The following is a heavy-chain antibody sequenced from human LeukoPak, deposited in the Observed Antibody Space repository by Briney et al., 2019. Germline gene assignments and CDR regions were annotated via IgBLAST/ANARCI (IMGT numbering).Heavy chain of an antibody. Sequence: PGGSLRLSCAASGFAFSSSAMSWVRQAPGKGLEWVSAISANGDSTFYADSLKGRFTISRDNSENTLFLQMSSLRAEDTAVYYCANGAYGHRLFDYWGQGTLVTVSS. V-gene: IGHV3-23*01. CDR3: ANGAYGHRLFDY. CDR2: ISANGDST. J-gene: IGHJ4*02. CDR1: GFAFSSSA. D-gene: IGHD4-17*01.